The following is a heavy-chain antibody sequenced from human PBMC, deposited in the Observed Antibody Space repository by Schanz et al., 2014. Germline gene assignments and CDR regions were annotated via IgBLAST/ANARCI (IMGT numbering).Heavy chain of an antibody. CDR3: AIIGVMVAVAGTRADY. V-gene: IGHV3-23*04. Sequence: EVHLVESGGGLVKRGGSLRLSCAASGFTISSYSMNWVRQAPGKGLEWVSGISGSGGSTYYADSVKGRFTISRDNSKNTLYLQMNSLRAEDTAVFYCAIIGVMVAVAGTRADYWGQGTLXTVSS. CDR1: GFTISSYS. J-gene: IGHJ4*02. CDR2: ISGSGGST. D-gene: IGHD6-19*01.